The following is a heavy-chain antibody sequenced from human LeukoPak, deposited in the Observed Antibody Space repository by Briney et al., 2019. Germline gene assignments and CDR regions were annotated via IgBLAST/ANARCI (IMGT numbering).Heavy chain of an antibody. J-gene: IGHJ5*02. CDR1: GYTFTSYG. Sequence: SVKVSCKASGYTFTSYGISWVRQAPGQGLEWMGRIIPILGIANYAQKFRGRVTITADKSTSTAYMELSSLRSEDTAVYYCARVRYYDSKPKFDPWGQGTLVTVSS. CDR2: IIPILGIA. CDR3: ARVRYYDSKPKFDP. D-gene: IGHD3-22*01. V-gene: IGHV1-69*04.